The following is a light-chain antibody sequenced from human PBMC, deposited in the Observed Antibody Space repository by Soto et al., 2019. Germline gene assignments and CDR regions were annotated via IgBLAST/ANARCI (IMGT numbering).Light chain of an antibody. J-gene: IGKJ4*01. V-gene: IGKV1-5*03. CDR2: KAS. CDR3: QQYNSYPLT. CDR1: QSISSW. Sequence: DIQMTQSPSTLSASVGDRVTITCRASQSISSWLAWYQQKPGKAPKLLIYKASSLESGVPSRFSGSGSGTEFTLPISSLQPDDFATYYFQQYNSYPLTFGGGTKVEIK.